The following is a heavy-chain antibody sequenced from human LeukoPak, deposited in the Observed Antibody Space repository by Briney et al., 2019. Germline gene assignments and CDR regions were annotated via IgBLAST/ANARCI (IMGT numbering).Heavy chain of an antibody. D-gene: IGHD3-10*01. CDR3: ARVEFHDAFDI. V-gene: IGHV3-21*05. CDR2: ISSSSSYI. Sequence: GGSLRLSCAASGFTFSSYSMDWVRQAPGKGLEWVSYISSSSSYIYYADSVKGRFTISRDNAKNSLYLQMNSLRAEDTAVYYCARVEFHDAFDIWGQGTMVTVSS. CDR1: GFTFSSYS. J-gene: IGHJ3*02.